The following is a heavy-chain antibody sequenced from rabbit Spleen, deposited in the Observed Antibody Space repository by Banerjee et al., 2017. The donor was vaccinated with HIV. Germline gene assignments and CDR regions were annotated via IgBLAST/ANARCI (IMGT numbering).Heavy chain of an antibody. Sequence: QEQLEESGGGLVKPGGTLTLTCKASGIDFSNYYYMYWVRQAPGKGLELIAWIYTRDGSTYYASWVNGRFTISRSTSLNTVDLKMTSLTAADTATYFCAKSNYPGIVYWGLWGPGTLVTVS. CDR3: AKSNYPGIVYWGL. CDR1: GIDFSNYYY. D-gene: IGHD7-1*01. J-gene: IGHJ4*01. CDR2: IYTRDGST. V-gene: IGHV1S43*01.